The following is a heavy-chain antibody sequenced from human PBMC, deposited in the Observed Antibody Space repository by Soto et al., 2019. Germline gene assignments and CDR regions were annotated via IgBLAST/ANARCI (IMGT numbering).Heavy chain of an antibody. V-gene: IGHV3-15*01. CDR3: TTDHIMITFGGVIVLSRAANDY. D-gene: IGHD3-16*02. J-gene: IGHJ4*02. Sequence: EVQLVESGGGLVKPGGSLRLSCAASGFTFSNAWMSWVRQAPGKGLEWVGRIKSKTDGGTTDYAAPVKGRFTISRDDSKNTLYLQMNSLKTEDTAVYYCTTDHIMITFGGVIVLSRAANDYWGQGTLVTVSS. CDR2: IKSKTDGGTT. CDR1: GFTFSNAW.